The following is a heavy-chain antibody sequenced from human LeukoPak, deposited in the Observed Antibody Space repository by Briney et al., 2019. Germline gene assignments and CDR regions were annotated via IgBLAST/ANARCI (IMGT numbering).Heavy chain of an antibody. J-gene: IGHJ4*02. D-gene: IGHD6-13*01. CDR2: IYYSGST. Sequence: PSQTLSLTCTVSGGSISSGGYYWSWIRQHPGKGLEWIGYIYYSGSTYYNPFLKSRVTILVDTSKNQFSLKLSSVTAADTAVYYCARRPRSYSSSWIDYWGQETLVTVSS. CDR3: ARRPRSYSSSWIDY. V-gene: IGHV4-31*03. CDR1: GGSISSGGYY.